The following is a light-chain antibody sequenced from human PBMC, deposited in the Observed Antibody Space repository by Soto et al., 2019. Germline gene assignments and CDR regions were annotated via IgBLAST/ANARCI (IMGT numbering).Light chain of an antibody. CDR1: QSVSSTF. J-gene: IGKJ2*01. Sequence: EIVLTQSPGTLSLSPGERATLSCRASQSVSSTFLVWYQQRPGQAPRIVIFGASNRATGIPDRFSGSGSGTDFTLTISRLEPEDFAVYYCQQFGSSPYTFGPGTKLEI. V-gene: IGKV3-20*01. CDR2: GAS. CDR3: QQFGSSPYT.